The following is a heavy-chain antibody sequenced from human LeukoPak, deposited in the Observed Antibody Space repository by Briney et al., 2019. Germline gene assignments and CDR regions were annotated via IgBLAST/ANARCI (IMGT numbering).Heavy chain of an antibody. J-gene: IGHJ4*02. CDR1: VFTFSSYG. Sequence: VGSLRLSCAASVFTFSSYGMHWVRQAPGKGLEWVAFIRYDGSNKYYADSVKGRFTISRDNSKNTLYLQMNSLRAEDTAVYYCAKDACSTTVNYFHYWVQGTLVTVSS. D-gene: IGHD4-17*01. CDR2: IRYDGSNK. CDR3: AKDACSTTVNYFHY. V-gene: IGHV3-30*02.